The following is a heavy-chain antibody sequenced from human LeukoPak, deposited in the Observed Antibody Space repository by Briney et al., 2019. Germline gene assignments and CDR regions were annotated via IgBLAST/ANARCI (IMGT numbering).Heavy chain of an antibody. CDR2: INPNSGNT. D-gene: IGHD2-2*01. Sequence: GASVKVTCKASGYTFTSYGISGVRQAPGQGLEWMGWINPNSGNTGYAQKFQGRVTMTRTTYISKAYMELNSMRSEDTAVYYCARFSDYCSSTSCYDYWGQGTLVTVSS. V-gene: IGHV1-8*02. CDR3: ARFSDYCSSTSCYDY. CDR1: GYTFTSYG. J-gene: IGHJ4*03.